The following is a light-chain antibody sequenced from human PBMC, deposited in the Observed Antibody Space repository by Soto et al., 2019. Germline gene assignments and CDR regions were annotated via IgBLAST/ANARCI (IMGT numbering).Light chain of an antibody. CDR1: QSVSSN. Sequence: EIVMTQYPATMSVSPGERATLACRASQSVSSNLAWYQQKPGQAPRLLIYGASTRATGIPARFSGSGSGTEFNLTISSLQSEDFAGYYCQQYNNWPLTFGGGTKVEIK. CDR2: GAS. CDR3: QQYNNWPLT. J-gene: IGKJ4*01. V-gene: IGKV3-15*01.